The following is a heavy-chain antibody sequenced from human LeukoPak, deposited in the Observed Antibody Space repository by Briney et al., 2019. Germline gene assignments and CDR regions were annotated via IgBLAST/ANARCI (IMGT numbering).Heavy chain of an antibody. V-gene: IGHV3-23*01. CDR3: AKRGVAVRVFLVGFHKEAYYFDS. CDR2: LSGSAGGT. D-gene: IGHD3-10*01. Sequence: PGGSLRLSCAVSGITLSNYAMSWVRQAPGKGLEWVAGLSGSAGGTNYADSVKGRFTISRDNSKNTLFLQMDRLRAEDTAVYFCAKRGVAVRVFLVGFHKEAYYFDSWGQGAQVTVSS. CDR1: GITLSNYA. J-gene: IGHJ4*02.